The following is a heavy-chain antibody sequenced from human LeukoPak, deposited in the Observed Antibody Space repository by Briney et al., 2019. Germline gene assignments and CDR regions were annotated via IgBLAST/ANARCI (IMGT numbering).Heavy chain of an antibody. Sequence: GASVKVSCKASGGTFSSCAISWVRQAPGQGLEWMGRIIPILGIANYAQKFQGRVTITADKSTSTAYMELSSLRSEDTAVYYCASILAAAGTTPPDYWGQGTLVTVSS. CDR1: GGTFSSCA. CDR2: IIPILGIA. J-gene: IGHJ4*02. D-gene: IGHD6-13*01. CDR3: ASILAAAGTTPPDY. V-gene: IGHV1-69*04.